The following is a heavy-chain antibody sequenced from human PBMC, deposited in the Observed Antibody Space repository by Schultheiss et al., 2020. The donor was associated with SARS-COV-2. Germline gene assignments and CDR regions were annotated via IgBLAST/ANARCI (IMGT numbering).Heavy chain of an antibody. Sequence: GGSLRLSCAASGFTFDDYAMHWVRQAPGKGLEWVSVIYSGGSTYYADSVKGRFTISRHNSKNSLYLQMNSLRDEDTAVYYCARDSAIFGHGAGYYYGMDVWGQGTTVTVSS. D-gene: IGHD3-3*01. CDR3: ARDSAIFGHGAGYYYGMDV. CDR1: GFTFDDYA. J-gene: IGHJ6*02. CDR2: IYSGGST. V-gene: IGHV3-66*01.